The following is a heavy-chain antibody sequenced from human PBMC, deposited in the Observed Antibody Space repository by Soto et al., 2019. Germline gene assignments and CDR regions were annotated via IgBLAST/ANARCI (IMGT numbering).Heavy chain of an antibody. Sequence: ASVKVSCKVSGYTLTELSMHWVRQAPGKGLEWMGGFDPEDGETIYAQKFQGRVTMTEDTSTDTAYMELSSLRSEDTAVYYCATSGGHYYDSSGYYYFDYWGQGTLVTVSS. J-gene: IGHJ4*02. V-gene: IGHV1-24*01. CDR1: GYTLTELS. D-gene: IGHD3-22*01. CDR3: ATSGGHYYDSSGYYYFDY. CDR2: FDPEDGET.